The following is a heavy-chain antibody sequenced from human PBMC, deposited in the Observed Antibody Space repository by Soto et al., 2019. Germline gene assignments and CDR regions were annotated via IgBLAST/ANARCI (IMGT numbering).Heavy chain of an antibody. Sequence: SVKVSCKASGGTFSSYAISWVRQAPGQGLEWMGGIIPIFGTANYAQKFQGRVTITADESTSTAYMELSSLRSEDTAVYYCARGRYYYGSGSYYNFPFDYWGQGTPVTVSS. CDR2: IIPIFGTA. D-gene: IGHD3-10*01. J-gene: IGHJ4*02. CDR3: ARGRYYYGSGSYYNFPFDY. V-gene: IGHV1-69*13. CDR1: GGTFSSYA.